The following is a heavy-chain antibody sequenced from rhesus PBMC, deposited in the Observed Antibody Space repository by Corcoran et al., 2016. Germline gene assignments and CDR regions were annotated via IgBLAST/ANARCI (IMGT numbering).Heavy chain of an antibody. D-gene: IGHD3-9*01. CDR1: GGTISSGYYY. Sequence: QVQLQESGPGVVKPSETLSLTCAVSGGTISSGYYYWSLIRQPPGKGLEWIGGIYSNSESTNYNPSLKSRITISKDTSKNQFSLKLSSVTATDTAVYYCARDRGLGYGLDSWGQGVVVTVSS. CDR3: ARDRGLGYGLDS. CDR2: IYSNSEST. V-gene: IGHV4S12*01. J-gene: IGHJ6*01.